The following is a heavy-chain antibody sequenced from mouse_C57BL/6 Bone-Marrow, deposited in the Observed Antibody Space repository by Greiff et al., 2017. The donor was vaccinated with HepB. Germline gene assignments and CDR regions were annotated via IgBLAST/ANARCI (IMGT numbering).Heavy chain of an antibody. CDR2: IYPRSGNT. CDR1: GYTFTSYG. Sequence: VKLMESGAELARPGASVKLSCKASGYTFTSYGISWVKQRTGQGLEWIGEIYPRSGNTYYNEKFKGKATLTADKSSSTAYMELRSLTSEDSAVYFCARGRGYYYGSSYGYAMDYWGQGTSVTVSS. V-gene: IGHV1-81*01. J-gene: IGHJ4*01. CDR3: ARGRGYYYGSSYGYAMDY. D-gene: IGHD1-1*01.